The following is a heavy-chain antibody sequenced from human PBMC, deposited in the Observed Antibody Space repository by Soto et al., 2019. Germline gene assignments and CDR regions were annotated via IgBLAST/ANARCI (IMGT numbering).Heavy chain of an antibody. CDR2: ISGRGDRT. J-gene: IGHJ4*02. D-gene: IGHD2-21*01. V-gene: IGHV3-23*01. Sequence: EEQLLESGGGLVQPGGSLRLSCAGSGFTFRDYGMSWVRQAPGQGLEWVSAISGRGDRTYYADSVKGRLTIARHNSKNTLYLPMNTLRAEDTAIYFCAKDVFAASKPFDYWCQGTLVTVSS. CDR3: AKDVFAASKPFDY. CDR1: GFTFRDYG.